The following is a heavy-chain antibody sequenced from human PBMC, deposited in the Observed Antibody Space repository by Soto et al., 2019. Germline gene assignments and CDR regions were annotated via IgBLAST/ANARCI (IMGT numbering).Heavy chain of an antibody. D-gene: IGHD3-10*01. CDR2: ISYDGSYQ. J-gene: IGHJ4*01. V-gene: IGHV3-30*18. Sequence: RGSLLLAWASSVFSFSTHAMSWGGHNPRRGLEWVAVISYDGSYQDYADSVKGRFTVSRDNSKNTLDLQLSSLRAEDTAVYYCAKGRKYYLPGASYFDNWGHGTQVTVSS. CDR1: VFSFSTHA. CDR3: AKGRKYYLPGASYFDN.